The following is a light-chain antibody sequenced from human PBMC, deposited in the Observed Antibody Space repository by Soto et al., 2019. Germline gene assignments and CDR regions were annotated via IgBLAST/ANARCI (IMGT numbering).Light chain of an antibody. CDR1: QSVSSN. CDR3: HQYDNWPKT. Sequence: EIVFRQAPGTLSWSPGERATLSCRASQSVSSNLAWYQQKPGQAPRLLIYGASTRATGIPARFSGSGSGTEFTLTISSLQSEDFAVYYCHQYDNWPKTFGQGARLDI. CDR2: GAS. J-gene: IGKJ5*01. V-gene: IGKV3-15*01.